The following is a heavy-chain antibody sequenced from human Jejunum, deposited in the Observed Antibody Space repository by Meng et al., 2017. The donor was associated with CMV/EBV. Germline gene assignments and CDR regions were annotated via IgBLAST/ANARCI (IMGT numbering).Heavy chain of an antibody. CDR3: AIGVGNYLDY. J-gene: IGHJ4*02. CDR1: GILFRNSY. V-gene: IGHV3-21*06. D-gene: IGHD3-10*01. CDR2: INSRSDEI. Sequence: CGASGILFRNSYTKWVRQAPGKGLEWVSYINSRSDEIHYADSVKGRFTISRDNARNTLFLQMNSLRAEDTAVYYCAIGVGNYLDYWGQGTLVTVSS.